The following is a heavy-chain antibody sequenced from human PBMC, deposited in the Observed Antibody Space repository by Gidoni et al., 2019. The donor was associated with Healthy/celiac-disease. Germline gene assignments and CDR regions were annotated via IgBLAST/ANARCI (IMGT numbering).Heavy chain of an antibody. J-gene: IGHJ4*01. CDR1: GVTFSSYG. CDR3: AKDFPLTYDFWSGAYDY. Sequence: LRLSCAAFGVTFSSYGMHWVRQAPGKGLEWVAVISYDGSNKYYADPVKGLFTISRDNSKNTLYLQLNSLRAEDTAVYYCAKDFPLTYDFWSGAYDYWGQGTLVTVSS. CDR2: ISYDGSNK. V-gene: IGHV3-30*18. D-gene: IGHD3-3*01.